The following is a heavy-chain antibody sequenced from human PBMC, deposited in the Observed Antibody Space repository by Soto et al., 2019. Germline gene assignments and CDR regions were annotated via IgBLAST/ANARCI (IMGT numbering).Heavy chain of an antibody. CDR1: GFTFSSYG. Sequence: QVQLVESGGGVVQPGRSLRLSCAASGFTFSSYGMHWVRQAPGKGLEWVAVIWYDGSNKYYADSVKGRFTISRDNSKNTLYLQMNSLRAEDTAVYYCARELRGYSYFADYGMDVWGQGSTVTVSS. D-gene: IGHD5-18*01. V-gene: IGHV3-33*01. J-gene: IGHJ6*02. CDR2: IWYDGSNK. CDR3: ARELRGYSYFADYGMDV.